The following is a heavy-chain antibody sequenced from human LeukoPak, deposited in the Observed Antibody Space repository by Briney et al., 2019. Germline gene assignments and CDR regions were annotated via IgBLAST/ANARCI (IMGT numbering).Heavy chain of an antibody. CDR2: ISASAGST. CDR1: GFTFSRYA. CDR3: AKEGEYSTGYYYFDC. J-gene: IGHJ4*02. V-gene: IGHV3-23*01. Sequence: GGSLRLSCAASGFTFSRYAMSWVRQAPGKGLEWVSVISASAGSTCYADSVKGRFTISRDNSKNTLYLQMSSLRAEDTAVYYCAKEGEYSTGYYYFDCWGQGTLVTVSS. D-gene: IGHD2-8*02.